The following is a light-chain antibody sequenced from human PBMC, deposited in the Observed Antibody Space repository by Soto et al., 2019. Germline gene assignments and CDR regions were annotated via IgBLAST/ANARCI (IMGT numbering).Light chain of an antibody. J-gene: IGLJ3*02. V-gene: IGLV2-14*01. CDR1: SSDVGAYNY. Sequence: QSALTQPASVSGPPGQSITISCAGTSSDVGAYNYVSSYQQHPVNAPNRVIYEVGDRPSGVSNRFSRSKSGHTASLTSSGLQAEDEADYYCSSYTSSTTQVFGGGTKVTVL. CDR2: EVG. CDR3: SSYTSSTTQV.